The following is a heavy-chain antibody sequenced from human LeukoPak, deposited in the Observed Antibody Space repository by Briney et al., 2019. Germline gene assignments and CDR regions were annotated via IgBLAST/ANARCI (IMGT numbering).Heavy chain of an antibody. CDR2: IYYSGST. D-gene: IGHD3-16*01. J-gene: IGHJ4*02. CDR3: ARHKVGGRGYYFDY. V-gene: IGHV4-59*08. Sequence: PSETLSLTCTVSGGSISSYYWSWIRQPPGKGLEWIGYIYYSGSTNYNPSLKSRVTISVDTSKNQFSLKLSSVAAADTAVYYCARHKVGGRGYYFDYWGQGTLVTVSS. CDR1: GGSISSYY.